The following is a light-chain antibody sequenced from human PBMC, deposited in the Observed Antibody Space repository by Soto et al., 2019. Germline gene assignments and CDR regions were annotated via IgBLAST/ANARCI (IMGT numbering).Light chain of an antibody. J-gene: IGKJ3*01. CDR3: QQNGRSPFT. V-gene: IGKV3-20*01. Sequence: EIVLTQSPGTLSLSPGERATLSCRASQSVSSNNLAWYQQRPGQAPRVVIYGASTRATGIPEMFSGGGSGTDFTLTISRLEPEDLAVYYCQQNGRSPFTFGPGTKVDIK. CDR1: QSVSSNN. CDR2: GAS.